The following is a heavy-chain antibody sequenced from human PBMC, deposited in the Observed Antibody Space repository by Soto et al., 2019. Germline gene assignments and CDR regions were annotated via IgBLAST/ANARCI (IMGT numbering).Heavy chain of an antibody. J-gene: IGHJ4*02. Sequence: GGSLRLSCAASGFTFSSYAMHWVRQAPGKGLEWVAVISYDGSNKYYADSVKGRFTISRDNSKNTLYLQMNSLRAEDTAVYYCARDASIAIFGVVIIQYYFDYWGQGTLVTVSS. D-gene: IGHD3-3*01. CDR2: ISYDGSNK. CDR1: GFTFSSYA. CDR3: ARDASIAIFGVVIIQYYFDY. V-gene: IGHV3-30-3*01.